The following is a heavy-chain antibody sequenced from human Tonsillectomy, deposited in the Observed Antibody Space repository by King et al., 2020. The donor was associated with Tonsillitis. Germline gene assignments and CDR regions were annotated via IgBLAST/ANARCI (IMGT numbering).Heavy chain of an antibody. D-gene: IGHD3-16*01. V-gene: IGHV4-59*01. Sequence: QLQESGPGLVKPSETLSLTCTVSGDSISTYYWSWIRQPPGKGLEWIGYIHFIGSTNYNPSLESRVTISVDTSKKQISLKLRSVTAADTAVYYCARGSRQGWGSGLTFDSWGQETLVTVSS. CDR3: ARGSRQGWGSGLTFDS. CDR1: GDSISTYY. J-gene: IGHJ4*02. CDR2: IHFIGST.